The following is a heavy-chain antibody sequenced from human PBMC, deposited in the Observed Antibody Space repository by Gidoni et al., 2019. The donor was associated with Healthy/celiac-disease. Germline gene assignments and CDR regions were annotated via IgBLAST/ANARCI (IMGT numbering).Heavy chain of an antibody. J-gene: IGHJ4*02. CDR1: GGSFSGYS. CDR3: ARGRVVDY. CDR2: INHSGST. Sequence: QVQLQQWGAGLLKPSATLSLTCAVYGGSFSGYSWSWIRQPPGKGLEWIGEINHSGSTNYNPSLKSRVNISVDTSKNQFSRKLSSVTAADTAVYYWARGRVVDYWGQGTLVTVSS. V-gene: IGHV4-34*01.